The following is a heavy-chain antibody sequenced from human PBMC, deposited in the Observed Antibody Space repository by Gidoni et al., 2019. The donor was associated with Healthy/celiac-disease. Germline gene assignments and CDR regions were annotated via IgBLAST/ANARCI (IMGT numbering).Heavy chain of an antibody. CDR3: ASGSGSYAPTFTDAFDI. CDR2: IIPIFGTA. D-gene: IGHD1-26*01. J-gene: IGHJ3*02. Sequence: QVQLVQSGAEVKKPGSSVKVSCKASGGTFSSYAISWVRQAPGQGLEWMGGIIPIFGTANYAQKFQGRVTITADESTSTAYMELSSLRSEDTAVYYCASGSGSYAPTFTDAFDIWGQGTMVTVSS. V-gene: IGHV1-69*01. CDR1: GGTFSSYA.